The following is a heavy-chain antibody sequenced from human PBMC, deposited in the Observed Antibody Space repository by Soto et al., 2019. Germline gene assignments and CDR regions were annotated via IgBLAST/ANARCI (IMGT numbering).Heavy chain of an antibody. V-gene: IGHV1-18*01. D-gene: IGHD2-15*01. CDR1: GFTFTSYA. CDR3: ARGYGGNLDY. J-gene: IGHJ4*02. CDR2: ISAYNDNT. Sequence: ASVKVSCKASGFTFTSYAISWVRQAPGQGLEWMGWISAYNDNTNYAQKLQGRVTITTDKSTSTAYMELSSLRSEDTAVYYCARGYGGNLDYWGQGTLVTVS.